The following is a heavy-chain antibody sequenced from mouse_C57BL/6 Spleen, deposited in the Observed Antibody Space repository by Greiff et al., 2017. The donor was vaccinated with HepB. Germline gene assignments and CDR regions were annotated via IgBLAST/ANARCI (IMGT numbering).Heavy chain of an antibody. V-gene: IGHV1-61*01. CDR1: GYTFTSYW. D-gene: IGHD3-1*01. CDR2: IYPSDSET. Sequence: QVQLQQPGAELVRPGSSVKLSCKASGYTFTSYWMDWVKQRPGQGLEWIGNIYPSDSETHYNQKFKDKATLTVDKSSSTAYMQLSSLTSEDSAVYYCARRGAQGSRDYWGQGTTLTVSS. J-gene: IGHJ2*01. CDR3: ARRGAQGSRDY.